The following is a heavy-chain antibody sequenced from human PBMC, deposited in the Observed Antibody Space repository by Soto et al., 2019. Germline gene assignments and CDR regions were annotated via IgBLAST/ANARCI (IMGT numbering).Heavy chain of an antibody. Sequence: QVQLVQSGAEVKKPGSSVKVSCKASGGTFSSYAISWVRQAPGQGLEWMGGIIPIFGTANYAQKFQGRVTITADKSTSTAYMELSSLRSEDTAVYYCARLVGAIPPAKQYYFAYVGQGNLVTVSS. V-gene: IGHV1-69*06. CDR2: IIPIFGTA. CDR1: GGTFSSYA. J-gene: IGHJ4*02. CDR3: ARLVGAIPPAKQYYFAY. D-gene: IGHD1-26*01.